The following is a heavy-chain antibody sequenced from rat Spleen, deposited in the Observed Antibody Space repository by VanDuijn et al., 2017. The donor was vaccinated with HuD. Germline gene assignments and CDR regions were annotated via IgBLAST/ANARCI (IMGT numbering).Heavy chain of an antibody. V-gene: IGHV2-13*01. J-gene: IGHJ1*01. Sequence: QVQLKESGPGLVQPSQTLSLTCTVSGFSLSNYGVIWVRQPPGKGLEWMGVMWTNGDTSYNSGVKSRLSISRDISKSQVFLKMSSLQTEDTATYYCASLSTGIPLDYWYFDFWGPGTMVTVSS. CDR3: ASLSTGIPLDYWYFDF. D-gene: IGHD1-4*01. CDR1: GFSLSNYG. CDR2: MWTNGDT.